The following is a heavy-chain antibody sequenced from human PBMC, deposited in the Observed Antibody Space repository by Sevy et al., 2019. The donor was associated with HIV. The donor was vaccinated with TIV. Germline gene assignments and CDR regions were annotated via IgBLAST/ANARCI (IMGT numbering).Heavy chain of an antibody. V-gene: IGHV3-7*02. CDR2: IKQDGSEK. Sequence: GSLRLSCAASGFTFSSYWMSWVRQAPGKGLEWVANIKQDGSEKYYVDSVKGRFTISRDNAKNSLYLQMNSLRAEDTAVYYCARGANYYYYGMDVWGQGTTVTVSS. J-gene: IGHJ6*02. CDR1: GFTFSSYW. CDR3: ARGANYYYYGMDV.